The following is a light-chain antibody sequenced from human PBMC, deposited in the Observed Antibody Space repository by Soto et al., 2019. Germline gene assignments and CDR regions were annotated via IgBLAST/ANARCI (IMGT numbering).Light chain of an antibody. Sequence: EIVMTQPPATLAGSPGETVTLSCRASQSLSGNLAWYQQKPGQAPRLLIFRASTRATGVPARFSGRGSGTEFTLTISGLQSEDFAVYYCQQYSKWPQWKFGTGTKVDI. CDR1: QSLSGN. CDR3: QQYSKWPQWK. V-gene: IGKV3-15*01. CDR2: RAS. J-gene: IGKJ1*01.